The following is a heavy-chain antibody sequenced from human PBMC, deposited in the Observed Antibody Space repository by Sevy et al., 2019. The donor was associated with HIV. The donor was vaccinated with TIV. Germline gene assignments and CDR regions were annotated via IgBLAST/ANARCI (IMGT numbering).Heavy chain of an antibody. V-gene: IGHV1-8*02. J-gene: IGHJ6*02. CDR3: ARVSGWHLRYGMDV. CDR1: GFNFASYD. CDR2: MNTNTGNT. D-gene: IGHD6-19*01. Sequence: ASVKVSCKASGFNFASYDIYWVRQATGQGLEWMGWMNTNTGNTGFAQKFQGRVTMTRNTSITTAYMELSNRRSEDTAVYYCARVSGWHLRYGMDVWGQGTTVTVSS.